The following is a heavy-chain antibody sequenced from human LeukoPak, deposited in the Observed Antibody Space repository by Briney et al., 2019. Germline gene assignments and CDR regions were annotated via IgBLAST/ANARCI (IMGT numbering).Heavy chain of an antibody. CDR3: ARDCGGDCYPMTFDY. J-gene: IGHJ4*02. CDR2: IKQDGSEK. Sequence: GGSLRLSCAASGFTFSSYWMSWVRQAPGKGLEWVANIKQDGSEKYYVDSVKGRFTISRDNAKNSLYLQMNSLRAEDTAVYYCARDCGGDCYPMTFDYWGQGTLVTVSS. CDR1: GFTFSSYW. V-gene: IGHV3-7*01. D-gene: IGHD2-21*01.